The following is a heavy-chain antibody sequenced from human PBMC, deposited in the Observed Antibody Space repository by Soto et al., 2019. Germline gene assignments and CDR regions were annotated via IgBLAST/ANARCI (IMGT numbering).Heavy chain of an antibody. CDR1: GYSFTTYW. J-gene: IGHJ6*02. Sequence: GESLKISCESHGYSFTTYWITWVRQKPGKGLEWVGSFHPGESDTRYSPSFQGQVTISADRSLATAYLQWSSLQAADTAIYYCARHEATYYNFYGMDVWGQGTTVTVSS. CDR3: ARHEATYYNFYGMDV. CDR2: FHPGESDT. V-gene: IGHV5-51*01.